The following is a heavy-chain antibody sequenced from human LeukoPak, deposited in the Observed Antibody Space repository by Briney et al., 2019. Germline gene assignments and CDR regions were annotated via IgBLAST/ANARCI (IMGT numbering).Heavy chain of an antibody. CDR1: GFTFSSYG. Sequence: GGTLRLSCAASGFTFSSYGMSWVRQAPGKGLEWVSAMSGDGATTYYADSVKGRFTISRDNSKNTLYLQMNSLRAEDTAVYYCAKGGPRSIVLMVYATPFDYWGQGTLVTVSS. CDR2: MSGDGATT. J-gene: IGHJ4*02. D-gene: IGHD2-8*01. CDR3: AKGGPRSIVLMVYATPFDY. V-gene: IGHV3-23*01.